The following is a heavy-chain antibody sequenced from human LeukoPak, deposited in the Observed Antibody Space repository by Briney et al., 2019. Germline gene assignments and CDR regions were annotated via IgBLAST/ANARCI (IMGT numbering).Heavy chain of an antibody. V-gene: IGHV4-61*02. CDR1: GGSISSGSYY. J-gene: IGHJ4*02. Sequence: NPSETLSLTCTVSGGSISSGSYYWSWIRQPAGKGLEWIGRIYTIGSTNYNPSLKSRVSISVDTSKNQFSLKLSSVTAADTAVYYCARGLWFGDENPPYFDYWGQGTLVTVSS. CDR2: IYTIGST. D-gene: IGHD3-10*01. CDR3: ARGLWFGDENPPYFDY.